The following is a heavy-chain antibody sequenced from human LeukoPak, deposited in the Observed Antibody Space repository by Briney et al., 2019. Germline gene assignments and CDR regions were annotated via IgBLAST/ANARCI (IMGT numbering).Heavy chain of an antibody. J-gene: IGHJ4*02. Sequence: ASVKVSCKVSGYTLSELSMHWGRQSPEEGLEWMGSFDPRDGETVYAQKFQGRVTMTEDTSTDTGYMELRSLRSDDTAIYYCTIPGPTGSSDYWGQGTVVYVSS. D-gene: IGHD1-1*01. CDR2: FDPRDGET. V-gene: IGHV1-24*01. CDR1: GYTLSELS. CDR3: TIPGPTGSSDY.